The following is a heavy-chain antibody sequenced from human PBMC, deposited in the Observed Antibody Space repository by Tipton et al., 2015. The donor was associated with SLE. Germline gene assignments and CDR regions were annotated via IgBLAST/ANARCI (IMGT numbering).Heavy chain of an antibody. V-gene: IGHV3-66*01. Sequence: SLRLSCAASGFTVGSNYMSWVRQAPGKGLEWVSVVYRGGTTYYADSVKGRFAISRDNSKNTLYLQMNSLRAEDTAMYYCAIAVAGTFFFDYWGQGALVTVSS. J-gene: IGHJ4*02. CDR2: VYRGGTT. CDR1: GFTVGSNY. D-gene: IGHD6-19*01. CDR3: AIAVAGTFFFDY.